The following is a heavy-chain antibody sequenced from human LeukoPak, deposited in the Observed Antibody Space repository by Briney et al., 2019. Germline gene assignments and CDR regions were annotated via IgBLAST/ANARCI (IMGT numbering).Heavy chain of an antibody. J-gene: IGHJ4*02. CDR1: GDSISSYY. V-gene: IGHV4-59*12. CDR2: IYYSGST. CDR3: ARDNDYGGNYGLGY. D-gene: IGHD4-23*01. Sequence: PSETLSLTCTVSGDSISSYYWSWIRQPPGKGLEWIGYIYYSGSTNYNPSLKSRVTISVDTSKNQFSLKLSSVTAADTAVYYCARDNDYGGNYGLGYWGQGTLVTVSS.